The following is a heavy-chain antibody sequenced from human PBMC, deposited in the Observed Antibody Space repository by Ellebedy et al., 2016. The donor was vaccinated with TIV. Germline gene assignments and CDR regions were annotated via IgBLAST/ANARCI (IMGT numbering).Heavy chain of an antibody. CDR1: GFTFSNYW. CDR3: VRDMSARSGY. V-gene: IGHV3-74*01. Sequence: GGSLRLSXADSGFTFSNYWFHWVRQAPGKGLVWVSRINTDGTTTTYADSVLGRFTISRDNAKNTLYLQMNSLRAEDTAVYYCVRDMSARSGYWGQGTLVTVSS. D-gene: IGHD5/OR15-5a*01. J-gene: IGHJ4*02. CDR2: INTDGTTT.